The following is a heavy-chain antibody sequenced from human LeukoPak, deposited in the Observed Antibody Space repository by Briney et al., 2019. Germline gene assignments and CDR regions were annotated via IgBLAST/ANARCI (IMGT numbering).Heavy chain of an antibody. V-gene: IGHV3-7*05. CDR1: GFTFSRSW. CDR2: IKNDGGEI. Sequence: PGGSLRLSCAASGFTFSRSWMTWVRQPPGKGLEWVATIKNDGGEIYYVDSVKGRFTISRDNAKNSLYLQVNSLRAEDTAVYYCARGPLGAITTFDYWGQGTLVTVSS. CDR3: ARGPLGAITTFDY. J-gene: IGHJ4*02. D-gene: IGHD3-16*01.